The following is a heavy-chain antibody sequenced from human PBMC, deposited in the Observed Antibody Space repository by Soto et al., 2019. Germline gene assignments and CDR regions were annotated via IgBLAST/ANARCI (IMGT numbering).Heavy chain of an antibody. J-gene: IGHJ4*02. Sequence: HPGGSLRLSFSASGFTFSSYFMYWVRQAPGKGLEYVSTISSNGGSTYYADSVKGRFTISRDNSKNTLYLQMSSLRAEDTAVYYCVKTGRFGQLVPSDYWGLGTLVTVSS. V-gene: IGHV3-64D*06. D-gene: IGHD6-6*01. CDR3: VKTGRFGQLVPSDY. CDR1: GFTFSSYF. CDR2: ISSNGGST.